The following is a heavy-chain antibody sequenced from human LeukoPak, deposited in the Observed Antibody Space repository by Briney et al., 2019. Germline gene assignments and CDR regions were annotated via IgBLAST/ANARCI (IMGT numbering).Heavy chain of an antibody. CDR1: GGSISSYY. CDR3: ARDPLTAEEPNDAFDI. J-gene: IGHJ3*02. CDR2: IYYSGST. D-gene: IGHD6-25*01. Sequence: SETLSLTCTVSGGSISSYYWSWIRQPPGKGLEWIGYIYYSGSTNYNPFLKSRVTISVDTSKNQFSLKLSSVTAADTAVYYCARDPLTAEEPNDAFDIWGQGTMVTVSS. V-gene: IGHV4-59*01.